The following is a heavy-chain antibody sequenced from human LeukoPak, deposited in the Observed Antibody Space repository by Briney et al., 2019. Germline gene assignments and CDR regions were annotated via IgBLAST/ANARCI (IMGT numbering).Heavy chain of an antibody. Sequence: PAGSLRLACAASGFTLDDYAMDWVRQAPGKGLEWVSLISGDGGSTYYADSVKRRFTISRDNSKNSLYLPTNIERTEATSLYYCAKDAASNFDYWGQGTQVTVSS. D-gene: IGHD6-25*01. V-gene: IGHV3-43*02. CDR1: GFTLDDYA. CDR3: AKDAASNFDY. CDR2: ISGDGGST. J-gene: IGHJ4*02.